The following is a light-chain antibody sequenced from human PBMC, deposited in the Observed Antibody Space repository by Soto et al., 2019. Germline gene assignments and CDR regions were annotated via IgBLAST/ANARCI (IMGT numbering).Light chain of an antibody. CDR2: SNN. V-gene: IGLV1-40*01. Sequence: QSVLTQPPSVSGAPGLRVTISCTGSSSNIGAGYDVHWYQQLPRTAPKLLIYSNNNRPSGVPDRFSVSRSATSASLAITGLPAADEADYYCQSYDSSLSAYVFGTGTKVTVL. J-gene: IGLJ1*01. CDR1: SSNIGAGYD. CDR3: QSYDSSLSAYV.